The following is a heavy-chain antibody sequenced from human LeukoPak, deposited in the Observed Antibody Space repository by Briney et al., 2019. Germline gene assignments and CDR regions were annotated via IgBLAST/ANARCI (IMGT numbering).Heavy chain of an antibody. D-gene: IGHD3-10*01. Sequence: GSLRLSCAASGFTFSNAWMSWVRQPPGKGLEWIGEIYHSGSTNYNPSLKSRVTISVDKSKNQFSLKLSSVTAADTAVYYCARAGSITMVRGVIMRGWFDPWGQGTLVTVSS. CDR2: IYHSGST. V-gene: IGHV4-4*02. CDR3: ARAGSITMVRGVIMRGWFDP. J-gene: IGHJ5*02. CDR1: GFTFSNAW.